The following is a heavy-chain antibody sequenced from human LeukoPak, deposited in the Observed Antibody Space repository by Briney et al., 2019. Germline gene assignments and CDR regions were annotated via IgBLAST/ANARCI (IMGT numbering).Heavy chain of an antibody. D-gene: IGHD1-26*01. J-gene: IGHJ4*02. V-gene: IGHV1-46*01. CDR3: SRELGGSYFDY. CDR1: GYTFSNYH. Sequence: ASVKVSCKASGYTFSNYHIHWVRQAPGQGLEWTGVNNPSGGRTTYAQKFQGRVTMTRDTSTSTAYMDLSSLRSDDTAVYYCSRELGGSYFDYWGQGTLVTVSS. CDR2: NNPSGGRT.